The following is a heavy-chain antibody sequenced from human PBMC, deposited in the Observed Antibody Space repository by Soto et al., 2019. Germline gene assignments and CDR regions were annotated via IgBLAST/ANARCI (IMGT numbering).Heavy chain of an antibody. CDR3: ARDSGYSYGLLAY. D-gene: IGHD5-18*01. J-gene: IGHJ4*02. CDR1: GFIFSGDW. CDR2: INVDGSDT. Sequence: PGGSLRLSCAASGFIFSGDWMHWVRQVPGKGLVWVSRINVDGSDTSYADSVKGRFTISRDNAKNTVYLQMNSLRAEDTAVYYCARDSGYSYGLLAYWGQGTLVTVSS. V-gene: IGHV3-74*01.